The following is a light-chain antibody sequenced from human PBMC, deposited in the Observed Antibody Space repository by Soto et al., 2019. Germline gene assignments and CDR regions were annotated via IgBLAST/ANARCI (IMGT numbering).Light chain of an antibody. Sequence: VLKQSPGTLSVYKGERATLSCRACQSVSSDLAWYQQKPGQAPRLLIYDASNRATGIPARFSGSGSGTDFTLTISSLEPEDFAVYYCQQRSNFITFGQGTKVDIK. CDR2: DAS. V-gene: IGKV3-11*01. J-gene: IGKJ1*01. CDR3: QQRSNFIT. CDR1: QSVSSD.